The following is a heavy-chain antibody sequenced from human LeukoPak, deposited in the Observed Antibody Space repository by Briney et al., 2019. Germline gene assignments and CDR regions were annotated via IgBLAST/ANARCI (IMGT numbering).Heavy chain of an antibody. CDR3: AKAGMVVTAIRATDAFDI. CDR2: ISGSGGST. CDR1: GFTFSSYA. J-gene: IGHJ3*02. Sequence: GGSLRLSCAASGFTFSSYAMSWVRQAPGKGLEWVSAISGSGGSTYYADSVKGRFTISRDNSKNTLYLQMNSLRAEDTAVYYCAKAGMVVTAIRATDAFDIWGQGTMVTVSS. D-gene: IGHD2-21*02. V-gene: IGHV3-23*01.